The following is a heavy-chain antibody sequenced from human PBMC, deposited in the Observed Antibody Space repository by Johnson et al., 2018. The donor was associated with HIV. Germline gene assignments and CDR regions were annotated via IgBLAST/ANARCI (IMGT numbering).Heavy chain of an antibody. Sequence: VQLVESGGGLVQPGGSLRLSCAASGFTFSSYGMHWVRQAPGKGLEWVATINKDGGENYHVDSVKGRFTVSRDNAKNSLYLQMNSLRAEDTAVYYCVRPTTILTNDAFNIWGQGTMVTVSS. CDR1: GFTFSSYG. D-gene: IGHD3-9*01. CDR3: VRPTTILTNDAFNI. V-gene: IGHV3-7*03. CDR2: INKDGGEN. J-gene: IGHJ3*02.